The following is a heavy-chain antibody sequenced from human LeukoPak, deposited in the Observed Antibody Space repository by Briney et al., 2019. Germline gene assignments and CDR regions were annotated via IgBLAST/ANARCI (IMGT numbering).Heavy chain of an antibody. CDR3: ARGLSAPPLYDYVWGSYRPYGIDY. J-gene: IGHJ4*02. V-gene: IGHV1-3*01. CDR1: GYTFTSYA. Sequence: ASVKVSCKASGYTFTSYAMHWVRQAPGQRLEWMGWINAGNGNTKYSQKFQGRVTITRDTSASTAYMELSSLRSEDTAVYYCARGLSAPPLYDYVWGSYRPYGIDYWGQGTLVTASS. D-gene: IGHD3-16*02. CDR2: INAGNGNT.